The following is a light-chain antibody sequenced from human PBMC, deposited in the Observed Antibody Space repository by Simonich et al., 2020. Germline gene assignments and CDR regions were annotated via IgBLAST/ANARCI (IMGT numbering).Light chain of an antibody. CDR1: VLAKKY. V-gene: IGLV3-27*01. CDR3: YSASDNNLRV. J-gene: IGLJ3*02. Sequence: SYELTQPSSVSVSPGQTARITCSGDVLAKKYARGFPQKPGQAPVLVIYKDSERPSGIPELFSGSSSGTTVTVTISGTQVEDEADYYCYSASDNNLRVFGGGTKLTVL. CDR2: KDS.